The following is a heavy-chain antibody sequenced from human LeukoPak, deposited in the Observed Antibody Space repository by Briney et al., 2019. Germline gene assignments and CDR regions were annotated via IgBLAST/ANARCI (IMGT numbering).Heavy chain of an antibody. V-gene: IGHV1-2*02. Sequence: ASVKVSCKASGYRFTGYFIHWVGQAPGQGLEWMGWINPNSGGTKSAQKFQGRVTITRDTSTSTIYMDLSTLTSDDTAIYYCARDQMSSSGRGIRFDWLDPWGQGTLVTVSS. CDR1: GYRFTGYF. J-gene: IGHJ5*02. CDR2: INPNSGGT. D-gene: IGHD3-10*01. CDR3: ARDQMSSSGRGIRFDWLDP.